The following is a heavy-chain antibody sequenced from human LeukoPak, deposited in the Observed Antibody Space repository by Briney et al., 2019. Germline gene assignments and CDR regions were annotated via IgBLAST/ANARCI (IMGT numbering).Heavy chain of an antibody. J-gene: IGHJ6*03. CDR3: TSGGWYTSLNHYMDV. D-gene: IGHD6-19*01. CDR1: GFKFGDYI. Sequence: GGSLRLSCTGSGFKFGDYIMGWVRQAPGKGLEWVGFIRSKVYGGTTEYAASVKGRFTISRDDSKSIAYLQMNSLKTEDAAIYYCTSGGWYTSLNHYMDVWGKGTTVTISS. V-gene: IGHV3-49*04. CDR2: IRSKVYGGTT.